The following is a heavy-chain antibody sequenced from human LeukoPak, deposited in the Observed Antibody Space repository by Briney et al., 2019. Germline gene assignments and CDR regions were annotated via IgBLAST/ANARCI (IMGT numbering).Heavy chain of an antibody. D-gene: IGHD3-10*01. V-gene: IGHV3-48*04. CDR1: GFTFSIVW. CDR3: VRESIRGTRDFDY. CDR2: ISSGSRTI. Sequence: GGSLRLSCAASGFTFSIVWMNWVRQAPGKGLDWVSYISSGSRTIFYGDSVKGRFTISRDNAKNSLYLQMNSLRAEDTAVYYCVRESIRGTRDFDYWGHGTLVTVSS. J-gene: IGHJ4*01.